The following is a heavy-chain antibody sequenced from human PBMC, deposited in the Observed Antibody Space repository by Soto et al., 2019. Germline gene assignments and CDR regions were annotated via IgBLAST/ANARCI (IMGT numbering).Heavy chain of an antibody. J-gene: IGHJ6*02. Sequence: GGSLRLSCAASGFTFSSYAMTWVRQAPGKGLEWVSVISGSGGSTYYADSVKGRSTIARDNSKNTLYLQMNSLRAEDTAVYYCAKKVWSGPMDVWGQGTTVTVSS. CDR3: AKKVWSGPMDV. CDR1: GFTFSSYA. V-gene: IGHV3-23*01. D-gene: IGHD3-3*01. CDR2: ISGSGGST.